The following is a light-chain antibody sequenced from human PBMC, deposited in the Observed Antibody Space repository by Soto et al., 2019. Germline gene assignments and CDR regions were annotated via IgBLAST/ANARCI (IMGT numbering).Light chain of an antibody. J-gene: IGKJ4*01. CDR2: GAS. Sequence: EIVLTQCPGTLSLSPGERATLSCRASQSVSSSYLAWYQPKPGQAPRLLIYGASSRATGIPDRFSGSGAGTDFTLTISRLEPEEVAVYYCQQYGSSPLTCGGGTKVEIK. CDR3: QQYGSSPLT. V-gene: IGKV3-20*01. CDR1: QSVSSSY.